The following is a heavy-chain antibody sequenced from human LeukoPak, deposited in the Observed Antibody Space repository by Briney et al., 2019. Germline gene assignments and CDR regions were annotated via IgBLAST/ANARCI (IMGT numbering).Heavy chain of an antibody. Sequence: GSLRLSCAASGFTFSSYAMSWVRQAPGKGLEWIGEINHSGSTNYNPSLKSRVTISVDTSKNQFSLKLSSVTAADTAVYYCARGPKLNPRRMVRGARPFDIWGQGTMVTVSS. D-gene: IGHD3-10*01. CDR1: GFTFSSYA. V-gene: IGHV4-34*01. CDR3: ARGPKLNPRRMVRGARPFDI. J-gene: IGHJ3*02. CDR2: INHSGST.